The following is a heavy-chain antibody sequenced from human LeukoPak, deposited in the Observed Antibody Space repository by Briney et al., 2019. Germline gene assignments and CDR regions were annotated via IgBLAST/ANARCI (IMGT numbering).Heavy chain of an antibody. Sequence: GESLKISCKASGYDFADYWIDWVRQMPGKGLEWMGSIYPGDSDIRYSPSFQGQVTMSVDKSITTAYLHWSSLKDSDSAIYYCARGNFGRQVASNFRYYSYYHMDVWGKGTTVTVSS. CDR3: ARGNFGRQVASNFRYYSYYHMDV. CDR2: IYPGDSDI. V-gene: IGHV5-51*01. J-gene: IGHJ6*03. CDR1: GYDFADYW. D-gene: IGHD2/OR15-2a*01.